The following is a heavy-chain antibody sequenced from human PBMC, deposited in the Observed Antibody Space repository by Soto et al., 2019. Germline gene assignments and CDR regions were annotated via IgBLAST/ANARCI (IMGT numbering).Heavy chain of an antibody. J-gene: IGHJ4*02. CDR1: GYTFTSSW. Sequence: GESLKISCKGSGYTFTSSWISWVRQMPGKGLEWTGRIDPSDSYVSYSPSFEGHVTISTDNSISTAYLQWSSLKASDTAMYYCARRDSWQLAPDYWGQGTLVTVSS. D-gene: IGHD6-6*01. V-gene: IGHV5-10-1*01. CDR3: ARRDSWQLAPDY. CDR2: IDPSDSYV.